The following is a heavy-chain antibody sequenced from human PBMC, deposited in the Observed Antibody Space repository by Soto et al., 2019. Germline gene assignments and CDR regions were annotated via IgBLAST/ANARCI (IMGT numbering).Heavy chain of an antibody. CDR3: AKDLHHWGSDH. D-gene: IGHD3-16*01. CDR1: GFTFSNYF. CDR2: IGQNGDNI. J-gene: IGHJ4*02. Sequence: EVQLLESGGGLVQPGGSLRLSCAASGFTFSNYFMSWFRQAPGKGLEWVSGIGQNGDNICYGDSVKGRFTISRDNSRDTLVLQMNGRRGEDTAIYYCAKDLHHWGSDHWGPGTLVTVSS. V-gene: IGHV3-23*01.